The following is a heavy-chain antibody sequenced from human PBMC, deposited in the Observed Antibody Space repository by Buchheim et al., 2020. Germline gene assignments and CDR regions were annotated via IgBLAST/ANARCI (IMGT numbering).Heavy chain of an antibody. CDR3: ARLRGWRYGMDL. V-gene: IGHV4-59*08. D-gene: IGHD6-19*01. J-gene: IGHJ6*02. Sequence: QVQLQESGPGLVKPSETLSLTCTVSGGSISPDYWTWIRQPPGKGLECIGYVYYSGTTNYNASLKSRVTISLDTSKNQCSLKLSSVTAADTAVYYCARLRGWRYGMDLWGQGTT. CDR2: VYYSGTT. CDR1: GGSISPDY.